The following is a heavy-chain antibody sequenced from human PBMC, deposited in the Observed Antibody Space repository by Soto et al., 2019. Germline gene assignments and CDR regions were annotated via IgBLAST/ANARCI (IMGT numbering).Heavy chain of an antibody. D-gene: IGHD3-16*01. Sequence: QVQLVQSGAEVKKPGSSVKVSCKASGGTFSSYTISWERQAPGQGLEWMGRIIPILGIANYAQKFQGRVTITADKSTSTAYMELSSLRSEDTAVYYCAREGGSTVHYAFDIWGQGTMVTVSS. CDR2: IIPILGIA. J-gene: IGHJ3*02. V-gene: IGHV1-69*08. CDR3: AREGGSTVHYAFDI. CDR1: GGTFSSYT.